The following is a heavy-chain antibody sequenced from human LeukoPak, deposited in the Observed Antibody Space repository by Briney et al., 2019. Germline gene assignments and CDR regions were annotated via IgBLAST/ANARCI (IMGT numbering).Heavy chain of an antibody. CDR3: ARTVGANWDLFDY. V-gene: IGHV4-59*01. J-gene: IGHJ4*02. D-gene: IGHD7-27*01. CDR2: IYYSGNT. CDR1: GCSISIYY. Sequence: SETLSLTCTVSGCSISIYYWSWIRQAPGKGLEWIGYIYYSGNTNYNPSLKSRVTISVDTSKNQYSLRLRSVTAADTAVYYCARTVGANWDLFDYWGQGTLVTVSS.